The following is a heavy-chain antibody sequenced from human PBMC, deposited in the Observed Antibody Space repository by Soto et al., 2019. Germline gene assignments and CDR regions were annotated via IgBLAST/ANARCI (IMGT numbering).Heavy chain of an antibody. CDR2: IIPIFGTA. J-gene: IGHJ4*02. CDR3: ARDRVCSSTSCHRYFDY. V-gene: IGHV1-69*13. D-gene: IGHD2-2*01. Sequence: ASVKVSCKASGGTFSSYAISWVRQAPGQGLEWMGGIIPIFGTANYAQKFQGRVTITADESTSTAYMELSSLRSEDTAVYYCARDRVCSSTSCHRYFDYWGQGTLVTVSS. CDR1: GGTFSSYA.